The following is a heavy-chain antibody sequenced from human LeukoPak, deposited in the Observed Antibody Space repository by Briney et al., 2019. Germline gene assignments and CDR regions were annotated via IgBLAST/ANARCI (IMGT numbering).Heavy chain of an antibody. D-gene: IGHD6-13*01. CDR3: ATNAKYSSSWYNDY. CDR1: GYTFTGPY. Sequence: ASVKVSCKASGYTFTGPYMHWVRQAPGQGLEWMGWINPNSGGTNYAQNFQGRVTMTRDTSFSTAYMEVSRLRSDDTAVYYCATNAKYSSSWYNDYWGQGTLVTVSS. CDR2: INPNSGGT. J-gene: IGHJ4*02. V-gene: IGHV1-2*02.